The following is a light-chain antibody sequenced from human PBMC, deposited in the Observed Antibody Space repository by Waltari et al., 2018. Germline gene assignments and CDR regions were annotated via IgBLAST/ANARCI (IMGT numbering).Light chain of an antibody. CDR3: SSNAGRGIV. CDR1: SSHAGSSDL. J-gene: IGLJ2*01. CDR2: EGN. V-gene: IGLV2-23*01. Sequence: QSALTPPASVSGSPGQSLTVSCTGASSHAGSSDLVCWYQQHPGKAPKLIIYEGNKRPSGVSNRFSGFKSGNTASLTISGLQAEDEAEYYCSSNAGRGIVFGGGTKLTVL.